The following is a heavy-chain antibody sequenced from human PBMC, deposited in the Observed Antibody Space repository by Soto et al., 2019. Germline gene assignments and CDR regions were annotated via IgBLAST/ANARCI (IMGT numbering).Heavy chain of an antibody. CDR1: GFTFNNYA. J-gene: IGHJ6*02. CDR3: AKDALGDYFYYGMDV. Sequence: EVQLLESGGGLVQPGGSLRLSCAVSGFTFNNYAMNWVRQAPGKGLEWVSSISDSGGRTYYADSVKGRFTISRDNSKNMLYLQMNSLRAEDTAIYYCAKDALGDYFYYGMDVWGQGTTVTVSS. CDR2: ISDSGGRT. V-gene: IGHV3-23*01.